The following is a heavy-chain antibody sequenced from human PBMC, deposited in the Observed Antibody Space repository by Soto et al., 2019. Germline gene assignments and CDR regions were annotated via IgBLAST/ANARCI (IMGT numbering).Heavy chain of an antibody. CDR1: GYTFTSYG. CDR2: ISAYNGNT. V-gene: IGHV1-18*04. Sequence: QVQLVQSGAEVKKPGASVKVSCKASGYTFTSYGISWVRQAPGQGLEWMGWISAYNGNTNYAQKLKGRVTMTTDTSTSTAYMELRSLRSDDTAVYYCARALPDGDRNPLVDSWGQGTLVTVSS. D-gene: IGHD4-17*01. CDR3: ARALPDGDRNPLVDS. J-gene: IGHJ4*02.